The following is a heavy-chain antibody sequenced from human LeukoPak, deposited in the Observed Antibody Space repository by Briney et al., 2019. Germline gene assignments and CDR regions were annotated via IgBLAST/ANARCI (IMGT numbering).Heavy chain of an antibody. D-gene: IGHD6-13*01. CDR2: IYYSGST. CDR3: ASQIAGFDY. V-gene: IGHV4-59*01. Sequence: PSETLSPTCTVSGGSISSYYWSWIRQPPGKGLEWIGYIYYSGSTNYNPSLKSRVTISVDTSKNQFSLKLSSVTAADTAVYYCASQIAGFDYWGQGTLVTVSS. J-gene: IGHJ4*02. CDR1: GGSISSYY.